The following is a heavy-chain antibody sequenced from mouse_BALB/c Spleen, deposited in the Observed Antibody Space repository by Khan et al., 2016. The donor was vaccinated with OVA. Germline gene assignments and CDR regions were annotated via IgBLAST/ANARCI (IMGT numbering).Heavy chain of an antibody. Sequence: EVELVESGGGLVKPGGSLKLSCAASGFTFSTYAMSWVRQTPEKRLEWVATISSDGDYTYYPDIVTGRFTIYRDNAKNTLNLQMSSLRSEDTAMYYCARSPYGYFAYWGQGTLVTVSA. J-gene: IGHJ3*01. CDR3: ARSPYGYFAY. CDR1: GFTFSTYA. D-gene: IGHD2-14*01. V-gene: IGHV5-9-3*01. CDR2: ISSDGDYT.